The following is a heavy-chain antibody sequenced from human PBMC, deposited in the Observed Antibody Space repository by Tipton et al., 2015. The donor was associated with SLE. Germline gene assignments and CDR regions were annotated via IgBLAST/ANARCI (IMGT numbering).Heavy chain of an antibody. J-gene: IGHJ3*02. CDR3: ARRLRRGCAFDI. CDR1: GGSISSYY. Sequence: LRLSCTVSGGSISSYYWSWIRQPPGKGREWIGYIYYSGSTNYNPSLKSRVTISVDTSKNQFSLKLSSVTAADTAVYYCARRLRRGCAFDIWGQGTMVTVSS. CDR2: IYYSGST. V-gene: IGHV4-59*01. D-gene: IGHD4-17*01.